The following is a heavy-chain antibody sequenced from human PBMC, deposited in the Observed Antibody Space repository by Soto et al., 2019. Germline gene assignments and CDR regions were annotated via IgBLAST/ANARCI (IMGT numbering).Heavy chain of an antibody. CDR2: INTNTGNP. D-gene: IGHD6-13*01. J-gene: IGHJ6*02. CDR1: GYTFTSYA. CDR3: ARDLDSSSWYHYYYGMDV. Sequence: ASVKVSCKASGYTFTSYAMNWVRQAPGQGLEWMGWINTNTGNPTYAQGFTGRFVLSLDTSVSTAYLQICSLKAEDTAVYYCARDLDSSSWYHYYYGMDVWGQGTTVTVSS. V-gene: IGHV7-4-1*01.